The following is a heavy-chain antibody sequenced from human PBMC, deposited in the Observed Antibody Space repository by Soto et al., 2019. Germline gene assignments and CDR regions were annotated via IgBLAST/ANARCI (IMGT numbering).Heavy chain of an antibody. Sequence: PSETLSLTCTVSGGSISSGDYYWSWIRQPPGKGLEWIGYIYYSGSTYYNPSLKSRVTISVDTSKNQFSLKLSSVTAADTAGYYWARGWSSANESSWFDPWGQETLLPISS. CDR3: ARGWSSANESSWFDP. CDR2: IYYSGST. D-gene: IGHD3-22*01. V-gene: IGHV4-30-4*01. J-gene: IGHJ5*02. CDR1: GGSISSGDYY.